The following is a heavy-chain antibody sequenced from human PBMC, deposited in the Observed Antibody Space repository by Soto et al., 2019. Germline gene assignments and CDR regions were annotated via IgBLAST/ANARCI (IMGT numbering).Heavy chain of an antibody. J-gene: IGHJ4*02. CDR1: GYTFTAYT. CDR3: ARVSFETSCFADY. CDR2: INAANGAT. D-gene: IGHD1-7*01. V-gene: IGHV1-3*01. Sequence: QVQLVQSGAEVKKPGSSVKVSCKASGYTFTAYTINWVRQAPGQSLEWMGWINAANGATKYSEKFQGRVTFTRDTSARTAYMDLSSLSSKDTAVYFGARVSFETSCFADYWGQGTLVTVSS.